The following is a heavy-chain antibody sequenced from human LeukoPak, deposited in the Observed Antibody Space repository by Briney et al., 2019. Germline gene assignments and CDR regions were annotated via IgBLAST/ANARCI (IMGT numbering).Heavy chain of an antibody. CDR2: IYHSGST. CDR3: ARRKRGFGELSRNWFDP. V-gene: IGHV4-34*01. CDR1: GGSFSGYY. J-gene: IGHJ5*02. Sequence: SETLSLTCAVYGGSFSGYYWSWLRQPPGKGLEWIGSIYHSGSTYYNPSLKSRVTISVDTSKNQFSLKLSSVTAADTAVYYCARRKRGFGELSRNWFDPWGQGTLVTVSS. D-gene: IGHD3-10*01.